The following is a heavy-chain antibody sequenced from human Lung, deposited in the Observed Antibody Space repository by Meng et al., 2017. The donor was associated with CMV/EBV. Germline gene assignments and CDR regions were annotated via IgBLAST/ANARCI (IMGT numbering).Heavy chain of an antibody. Sequence: VHLQESGPGLLQPSGTLSLTCGVSGVSISSNIRWTWVRQPPGKGLEWIGDIDDSGSTNYNPSLNSRISISLDKSKNHFSLKVNSVTAADTAVYYCARGKQDAWELLAYWGQGALVTVSS. CDR1: GVSISSNIR. V-gene: IGHV4-4*02. CDR3: ARGKQDAWELLAY. D-gene: IGHD1-26*01. J-gene: IGHJ4*02. CDR2: IDDSGST.